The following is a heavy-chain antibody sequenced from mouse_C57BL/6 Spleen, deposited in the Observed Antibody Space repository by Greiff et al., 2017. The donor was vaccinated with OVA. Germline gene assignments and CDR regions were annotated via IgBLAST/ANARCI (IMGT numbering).Heavy chain of an antibody. CDR2: IDPSDSET. J-gene: IGHJ3*01. V-gene: IGHV1-52*01. CDR1: GYTFTSYW. Sequence: QVQLQQPGAELVRPGSSVKLSCKASGYTFTSYWMHWVKQRPIQGLEWIGNIDPSDSETHYNQKFKDKATLTVDKSSSTAYMQLSSLTSEDSAVYYCARSDTTVAPFAYWGQGTLVTVSA. CDR3: ARSDTTVAPFAY. D-gene: IGHD1-1*01.